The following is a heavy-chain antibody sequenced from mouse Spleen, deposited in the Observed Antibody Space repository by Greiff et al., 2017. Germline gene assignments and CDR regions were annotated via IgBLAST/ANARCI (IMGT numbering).Heavy chain of an antibody. D-gene: IGHD2-1*01. CDR2: IYPGDGDT. CDR1: GYAFSSSW. V-gene: IGHV1-82*01. Sequence: VQLQQSGPELVKPGASVKISCKASGYAFSSSWMNWVKQRPGKGLEWIGRIYPGDGDTNYNGKFKGKATLTADKSSSTAYMQLSSLTSEDSAVYFCARGDYGKGVFYAMDYWGQGTSVTVSS. CDR3: ARGDYGKGVFYAMDY. J-gene: IGHJ4*01.